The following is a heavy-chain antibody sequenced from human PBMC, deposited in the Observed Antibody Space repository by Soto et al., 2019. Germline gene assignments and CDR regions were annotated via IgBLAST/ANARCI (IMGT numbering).Heavy chain of an antibody. D-gene: IGHD1-20*01. V-gene: IGHV1-3*01. CDR1: GYSFTNYV. CDR2: INGGNGNT. Sequence: QVQLVQSGAEVKKPGASVKVSCKASGYSFTNYVMHWVRQAPGQRLEWMGWINGGNGNTKYSQKFQGRVTITSDTSASTAYMELSSLSSEDTAVYYCARGYDWNLSAGPFDYWGQGTLVTVSS. CDR3: ARGYDWNLSAGPFDY. J-gene: IGHJ4*02.